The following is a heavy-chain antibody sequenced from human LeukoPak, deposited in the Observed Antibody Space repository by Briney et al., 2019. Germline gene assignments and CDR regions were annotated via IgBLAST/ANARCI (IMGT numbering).Heavy chain of an antibody. CDR2: INPNSGST. CDR1: GNTFTTAQ. D-gene: IGHD2-8*02. Sequence: GASVKVPCKASGNTFTTAQMHWVRQAPGQGLEWMGIINPNSGSTSYAQKFQGRVTMTRDTSTGTVYMELSSLRSEDTALYYCAREYGTGGLDYWGQGTLVTVSS. V-gene: IGHV1-46*01. CDR3: AREYGTGGLDY. J-gene: IGHJ4*02.